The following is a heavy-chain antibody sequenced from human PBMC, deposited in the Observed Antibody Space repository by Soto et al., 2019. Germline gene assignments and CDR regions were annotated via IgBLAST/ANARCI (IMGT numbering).Heavy chain of an antibody. D-gene: IGHD3-22*01. J-gene: IGHJ5*02. Sequence: QVQLVQSGAEVKKPGASVKVSCKASGYTFTSYGISWVRQAPGQGLEWMGWISAYSDNTNYAQKLQGRVTMTTDTSTSTAYMELRSLRSDDTAVYLCARAGDYYDSSAYFSWGQGTLVTVSS. CDR2: ISAYSDNT. CDR3: ARAGDYYDSSAYFS. V-gene: IGHV1-18*01. CDR1: GYTFTSYG.